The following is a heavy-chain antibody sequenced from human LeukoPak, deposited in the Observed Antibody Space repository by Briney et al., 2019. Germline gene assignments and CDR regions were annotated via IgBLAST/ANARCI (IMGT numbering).Heavy chain of an antibody. CDR2: INPNSGGT. CDR3: ARSYYYDSSGYLAWGDY. D-gene: IGHD3-22*01. Sequence: ASVKVSCKASGYTFTGYYMRWVRQAPGQGLEWMGWINPNSGGTNYAQKFQGRVTMTRDTSISTAYMELSRLRSDDTAVYYCARSYYYDSSGYLAWGDYWGQGTLVTVSS. J-gene: IGHJ4*02. CDR1: GYTFTGYY. V-gene: IGHV1-2*02.